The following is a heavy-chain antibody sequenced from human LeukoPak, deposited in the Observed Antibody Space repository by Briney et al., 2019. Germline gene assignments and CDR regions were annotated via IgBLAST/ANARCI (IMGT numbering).Heavy chain of an antibody. J-gene: IGHJ4*02. D-gene: IGHD3-16*01. Sequence: GSLRLSCAASGFTFSDYYMSWIRQAPGKGLEWVSYISSSSSYTNYADSVKGRFTISRDNAKNSLYLQMNSLRAEDTAVYYCAKAGGGSPIDYWGQGTLVTVSS. CDR1: GFTFSDYY. V-gene: IGHV3-11*03. CDR3: AKAGGGSPIDY. CDR2: ISSSSSYT.